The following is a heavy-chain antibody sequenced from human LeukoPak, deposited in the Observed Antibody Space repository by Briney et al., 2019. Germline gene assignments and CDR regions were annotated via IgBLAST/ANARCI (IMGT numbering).Heavy chain of an antibody. CDR2: IYYSGST. J-gene: IGHJ5*02. Sequence: SETLSLTCTVSGGSISSGGYYWSWIRKHPGKGLEWIVYIYYSGSTYYNPSLKSRVTISVDTSKNQFSLKLSSVTAADTAVYYCARARGGDYRLRVNWFDPWGQGTLVTVSS. V-gene: IGHV4-31*03. D-gene: IGHD4-17*01. CDR3: ARARGGDYRLRVNWFDP. CDR1: GGSISSGGYY.